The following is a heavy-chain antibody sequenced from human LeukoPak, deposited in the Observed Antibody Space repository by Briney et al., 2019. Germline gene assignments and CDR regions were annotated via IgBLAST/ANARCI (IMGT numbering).Heavy chain of an antibody. J-gene: IGHJ6*02. CDR1: GFTFSSYS. Sequence: GGSLRLSCAASGFTFSSYSMNWVRQAPGKGLEWVSSISSSSSYIYYADSVKGRFTISRDNAKNSLYLQMNSLRAEDTAVYYCARGPFAYYDFWSGYYSFPIDYYGMDVWGQGTTVTVSS. CDR2: ISSSSSYI. D-gene: IGHD3-3*01. CDR3: ARGPFAYYDFWSGYYSFPIDYYGMDV. V-gene: IGHV3-21*01.